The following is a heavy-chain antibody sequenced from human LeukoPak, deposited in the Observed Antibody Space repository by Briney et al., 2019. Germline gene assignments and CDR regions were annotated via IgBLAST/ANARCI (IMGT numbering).Heavy chain of an antibody. D-gene: IGHD3-10*01. CDR3: ARQGGSTSVNDY. CDR1: GGSISSSSYY. V-gene: IGHV4-39*07. CDR2: IYYSGST. Sequence: PSETLSLTCTVSGGSISSSSYYWGWIRQPPGKGLEWIGSIYYSGSTYYNPSLKSRVTISVDTSKNQFSLKLSSVTAADTAVYYCARQGGSTSVNDYWGQGTLVTVSS. J-gene: IGHJ4*02.